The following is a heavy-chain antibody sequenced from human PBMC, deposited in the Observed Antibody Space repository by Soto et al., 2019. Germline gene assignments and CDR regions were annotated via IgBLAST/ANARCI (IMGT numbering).Heavy chain of an antibody. D-gene: IGHD2-8*01. CDR1: GYTFTSYG. CDR2: ISAYNGNT. J-gene: IGHJ6*02. CDR3: AREGYCTNGVCYTHYYYYGMDV. V-gene: IGHV1-18*01. Sequence: ASVKVSCKASGYTFTSYGISWVRQAPGQGLEWMGWISAYNGNTNYAQKLQGRVTMTTDTSTSTAYMELRSLRSDDTAVYYCAREGYCTNGVCYTHYYYYGMDVWGQGTTVTVS.